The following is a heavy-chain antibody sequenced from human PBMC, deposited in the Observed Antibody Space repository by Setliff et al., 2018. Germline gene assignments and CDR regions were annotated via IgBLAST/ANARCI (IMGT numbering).Heavy chain of an antibody. CDR1: GGSISRGYY. CDR3: ARAPPPWLQSLGGDY. V-gene: IGHV4-38-2*02. CDR2: IYHGGNI. Sequence: NPSETLSLTCTVSGGSISRGYYWGWIRQAPGKGLEFIGSIYHGGNIVYNPSLESRVTISADTSKNQFSLTLTSVTAADTAVYYCARAPPPWLQSLGGDYWGQGTLVTVSS. D-gene: IGHD5-12*01. J-gene: IGHJ4*02.